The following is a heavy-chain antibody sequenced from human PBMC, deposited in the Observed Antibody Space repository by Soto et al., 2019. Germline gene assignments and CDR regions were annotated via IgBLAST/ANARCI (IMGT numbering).Heavy chain of an antibody. CDR2: IDWDDDK. J-gene: IGHJ6*02. CDR3: ARIRSRYFDWSTTPYYYYGMDV. CDR1: GFSLSTSGMC. D-gene: IGHD3-9*01. V-gene: IGHV2-70*11. Sequence: SGPTLVNPTQTLTLTCTFSGFSLSTSGMCVSWIRQPPGKALEWLARIDWDDDKYYSTSLKTRLTISKDTSKNQVVLTMTNMDPVDTATYYCARIRSRYFDWSTTPYYYYGMDVWGQGTTVTVSS.